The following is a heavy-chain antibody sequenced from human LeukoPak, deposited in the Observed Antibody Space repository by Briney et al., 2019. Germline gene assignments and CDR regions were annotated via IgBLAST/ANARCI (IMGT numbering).Heavy chain of an antibody. Sequence: ASVKVSCKASGYSFSGYYIHWARQAPGQGLEWMGWINPISGGTNYARNFQARVTMTRDMSITTAYMELSSLTSDDTAMYYCARDQGIRWSINWFDPGGQGTLVIVSS. CDR3: ARDQGIRWSINWFDP. CDR2: INPISGGT. V-gene: IGHV1-2*02. J-gene: IGHJ5*02. CDR1: GYSFSGYY. D-gene: IGHD4-23*01.